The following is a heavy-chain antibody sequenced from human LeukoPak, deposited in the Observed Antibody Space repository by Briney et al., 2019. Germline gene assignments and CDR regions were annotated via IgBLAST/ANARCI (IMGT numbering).Heavy chain of an antibody. J-gene: IGHJ1*01. CDR2: IYYSGST. CDR1: IGSLSSYY. CDR3: ARGRQPGYFQH. V-gene: IGHV4-59*01. Sequence: SETLSLICTVSIGSLSSYYWSWIRQPPGKGLEWIGYIYYSGSTNYNPSLKSRVTISVDTSKNQFSLKLSSVTAADTAVYYCARGRQPGYFQHWGQGTLVTVSS. D-gene: IGHD3-10*01.